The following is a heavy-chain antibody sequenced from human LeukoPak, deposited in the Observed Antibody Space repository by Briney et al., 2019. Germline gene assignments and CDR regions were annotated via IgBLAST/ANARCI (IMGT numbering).Heavy chain of an antibody. CDR2: IYYSGST. D-gene: IGHD4-23*01. Sequence: PSETLSLTCTVSGGSISSSSYYWGWIRQPPGKGLEWIGSIYYSGSTYYNPSLKSRVTISVDTSKNQFSLKLSSVTAADTAVYYCALLSLRWTLFDYWGQGTLVTVSS. V-gene: IGHV4-39*01. CDR3: ALLSLRWTLFDY. J-gene: IGHJ4*02. CDR1: GGSISSSSYY.